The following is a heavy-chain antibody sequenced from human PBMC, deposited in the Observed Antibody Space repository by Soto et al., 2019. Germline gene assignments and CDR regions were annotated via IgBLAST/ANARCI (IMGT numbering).Heavy chain of an antibody. J-gene: IGHJ5*02. CDR1: GITFSSYA. D-gene: IGHD5-12*01. CDR2: INAGNGDT. Sequence: ASVKVSCKASGITFSSYAMHWVRQAPGQRLEWLGWINAGNGDTRYSQIFQGRVTLTRDTSASTVYLDLSSLRSEDTAIYYCARAISGYVTWGQGTLVTVSS. V-gene: IGHV1-3*01. CDR3: ARAISGYVT.